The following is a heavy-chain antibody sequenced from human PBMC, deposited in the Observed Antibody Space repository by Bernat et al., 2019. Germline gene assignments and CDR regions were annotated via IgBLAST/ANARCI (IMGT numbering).Heavy chain of an antibody. J-gene: IGHJ1*01. Sequence: QVQLQQWGAGLLKPSETLSLTCAVYGGSFSGYYWSWIRQPPGKGLEWIGEINHSGSTNYNPSLKSRVTISVDTSKNQFSLKLSSVTAADTAVYYCARALRRDYSDYAEYFQHWGQGTPVTVSS. CDR1: GGSFSGYY. D-gene: IGHD4-11*01. V-gene: IGHV4-34*01. CDR2: INHSGST. CDR3: ARALRRDYSDYAEYFQH.